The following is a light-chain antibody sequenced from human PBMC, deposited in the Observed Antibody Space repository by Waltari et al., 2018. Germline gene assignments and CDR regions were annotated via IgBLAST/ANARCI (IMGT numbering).Light chain of an antibody. J-gene: IGKJ1*01. CDR1: QRINSW. CDR2: KAS. V-gene: IGKV1-5*03. CDR3: QQYNLYSWT. Sequence: DIQMTQSPSTLSASVGDRVTITCRASQRINSWLAWYQQKPGKAPKLLISKASSLESGVPSRFSGSGSGTEFTLSISSLQPDDFTTYYCQQYNLYSWTFGQGTKVEV.